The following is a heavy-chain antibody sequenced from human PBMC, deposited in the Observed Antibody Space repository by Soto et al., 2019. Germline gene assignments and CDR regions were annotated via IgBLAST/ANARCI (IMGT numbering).Heavy chain of an antibody. Sequence: EVQLVESGGGLVQPGGSLRLSCAASGFSVSSYWMHWVRQAPGRGLMWVSRINTGGTSTSYADSVKGRFTISRDNGKNTLYLKMNSLRAEDTAVYYCARGSGFQAGVHGYWGQGILMTVSS. V-gene: IGHV3-74*01. CDR2: INTGGTST. CDR3: ARGSGFQAGVHGY. J-gene: IGHJ4*02. D-gene: IGHD6-25*01. CDR1: GFSVSSYW.